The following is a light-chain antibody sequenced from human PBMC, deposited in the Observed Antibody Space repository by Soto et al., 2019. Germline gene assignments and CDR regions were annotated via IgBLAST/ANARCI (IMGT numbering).Light chain of an antibody. J-gene: IGKJ3*01. V-gene: IGKV3-20*01. CDR2: GAS. CDR1: QSVGSLS. CDR3: QHFGNSRFT. Sequence: EIVLTQSPGTLSLSPGERATLSCRASQSVGSLSLAWYQQKPGQAPRLLIFGASNRATGIPDRFSGTGSGTAFTLTISRLEPEDFAVYYCQHFGNSRFTFGPGTKVD.